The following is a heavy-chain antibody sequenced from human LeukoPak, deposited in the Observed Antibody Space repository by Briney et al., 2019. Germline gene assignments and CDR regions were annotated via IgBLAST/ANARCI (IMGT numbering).Heavy chain of an antibody. CDR2: IYTSGST. V-gene: IGHV4-61*02. CDR3: ARGGLTYSGSYGQVDY. CDR1: GGSISSGSYY. Sequence: SETLSLTCTVSGGSISSGSYYWSWIRQPAGKGLEWIGRIYTSGSTNYNPSLKSRVTMSVDTSKNQFSLKLSSVTAADTAVYYCARGGLTYSGSYGQVDYWGQGTLVTVSS. J-gene: IGHJ4*02. D-gene: IGHD1-26*01.